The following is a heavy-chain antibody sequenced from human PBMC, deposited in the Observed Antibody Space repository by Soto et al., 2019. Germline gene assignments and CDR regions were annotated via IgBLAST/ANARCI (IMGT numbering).Heavy chain of an antibody. D-gene: IGHD6-6*01. V-gene: IGHV3-23*01. CDR3: AKDAKTGIAARSYNYYYMHV. Sequence: EVQLLESGGGLVQPGGSLRLSCAASGFTFSSYAMSWVRQAPGKGLEWVSAISGSGGSTYYADSVKGRFTISRDNSKNTLYLQMNSLRAEDTDVYYCAKDAKTGIAARSYNYYYMHVWGKGNTVTVSS. CDR1: GFTFSSYA. J-gene: IGHJ6*03. CDR2: ISGSGGST.